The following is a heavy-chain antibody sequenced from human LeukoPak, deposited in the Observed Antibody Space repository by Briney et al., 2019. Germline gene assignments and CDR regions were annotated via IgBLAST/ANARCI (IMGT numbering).Heavy chain of an antibody. Sequence: SETLSLTCTVSGGSISSYYWSWIRQPPGKGLEWIGYIYYSGSTNYNPSLKSRVTILVDTSKYQFSLKLNSVTAADTAVYYCARRDSSGWNYFDYWGQGTLVTVSS. CDR3: ARRDSSGWNYFDY. CDR1: GGSISSYY. J-gene: IGHJ4*02. CDR2: IYYSGST. D-gene: IGHD6-19*01. V-gene: IGHV4-59*01.